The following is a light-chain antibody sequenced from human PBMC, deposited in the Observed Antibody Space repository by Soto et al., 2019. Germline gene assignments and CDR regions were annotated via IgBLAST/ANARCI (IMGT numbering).Light chain of an antibody. CDR2: GAS. V-gene: IGKV3-20*01. CDR3: QQYGSSPRT. CDR1: QSVGGTF. J-gene: IGKJ1*01. Sequence: IVLTQSPGTLSLSPGEGATLSCRASQSVGGTFLAWYQQKGGQAPRLLIHGASNRATGIPDRFTGSGSGTDFTLTITTLEPEDFAVYYCQQYGSSPRTFGLGTKVDI.